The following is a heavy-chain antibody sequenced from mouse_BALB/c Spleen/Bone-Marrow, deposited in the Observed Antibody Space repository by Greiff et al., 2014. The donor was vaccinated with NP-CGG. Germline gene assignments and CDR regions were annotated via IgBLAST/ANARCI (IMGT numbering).Heavy chain of an antibody. V-gene: IGHV2-9*02. CDR3: ARITTATGAMDY. CDR1: GFSLTNYG. D-gene: IGHD1-2*01. Sequence: QVQLQQSGPGLVAPSQSLSITCTVSGFSLTNYGVHWVRQPPGKGLEWLGVIWADGSTNYNSALMSRLSISKDNSMSQVFFKMNSLQTDDTAMYYCARITTATGAMDYWGQGTSVTVSS. CDR2: IWADGST. J-gene: IGHJ4*01.